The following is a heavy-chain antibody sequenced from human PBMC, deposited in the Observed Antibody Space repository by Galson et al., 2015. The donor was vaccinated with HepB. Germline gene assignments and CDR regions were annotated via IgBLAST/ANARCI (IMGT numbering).Heavy chain of an antibody. CDR1: GFTFSSYS. CDR3: ARSLQVSIFGGYRWDAFHV. D-gene: IGHD3-22*01. J-gene: IGHJ3*01. Sequence: SLRLSCAASGFTFSSYSMVWVRQAPGKGLEWVSSITTSSLYLYYADSVKGRFTISRDNAKNSLYLQMNSLRAEDTAVYFCARSLQVSIFGGYRWDAFHVWGQGTMVTVSS. V-gene: IGHV3-21*01. CDR2: ITTSSLYL.